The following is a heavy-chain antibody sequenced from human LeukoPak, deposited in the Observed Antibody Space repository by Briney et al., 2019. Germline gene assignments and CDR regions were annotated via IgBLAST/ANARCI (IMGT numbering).Heavy chain of an antibody. J-gene: IGHJ5*02. CDR2: INHSGST. CDR3: ARVGQQLVHDWFDP. Sequence: SETLSLTCAVYGGSFSGYYWSWIRQPPGKGLEWIGEINHSGSTNYNPSLKSRVTISVDTSKNQFSLKLSSVTAADTAVYYCARVGQQLVHDWFDPWGQGTLVTVSS. V-gene: IGHV4-34*01. CDR1: GGSFSGYY. D-gene: IGHD6-13*01.